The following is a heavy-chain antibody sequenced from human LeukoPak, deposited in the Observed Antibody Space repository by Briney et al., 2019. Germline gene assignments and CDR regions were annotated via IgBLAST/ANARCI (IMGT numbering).Heavy chain of an antibody. V-gene: IGHV4-39*07. CDR2: IYYSGST. J-gene: IGHJ6*03. CDR3: ARDNALDSSGWGGHYYYYMDV. CDR1: GGSISSSSYY. D-gene: IGHD6-19*01. Sequence: PSETLSLTCTVSGGSISSSSYYWGWIRQPPGKGLEWIGSIYYSGSTYYNPSLKSRVTISVDTSKNQFSLKLSSVTAADTAVYYCARDNALDSSGWGGHYYYYMDVWGKGTTVTVSS.